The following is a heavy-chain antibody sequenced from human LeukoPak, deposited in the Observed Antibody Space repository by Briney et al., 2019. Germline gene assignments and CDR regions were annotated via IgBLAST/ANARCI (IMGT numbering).Heavy chain of an antibody. Sequence: ASVKVSCKASGYTFTSYYMHWVRQAPGQGLKWMAVINPSGGSTSYAQRFQGRVTMTRDTSTSTVYMELSSLRSEDTAVYYCAXAGXIXXXXXXXXDPXXXGTLVTVS. V-gene: IGHV1-46*01. CDR2: INPSGGST. CDR1: GYTFTSYY. J-gene: IGHJ5*02. CDR3: AXAGXIXXXXXXXXDP.